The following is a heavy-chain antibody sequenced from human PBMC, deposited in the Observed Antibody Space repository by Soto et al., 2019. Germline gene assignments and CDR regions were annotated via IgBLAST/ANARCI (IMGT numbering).Heavy chain of an antibody. CDR2: IDPSDSYT. CDR3: ASTLYYYDSSGQNKLYYGMDV. J-gene: IGHJ6*02. Sequence: GESLKISCKGSGYSFTSYWISWVRQMPGKGLEWMGRIDPSDSYTNYSPSFQGHVTISADKSISTAYLQWSSLKASDTTMYYCASTLYYYDSSGQNKLYYGMDVWGQGTTVTVSS. D-gene: IGHD3-22*01. V-gene: IGHV5-10-1*01. CDR1: GYSFTSYW.